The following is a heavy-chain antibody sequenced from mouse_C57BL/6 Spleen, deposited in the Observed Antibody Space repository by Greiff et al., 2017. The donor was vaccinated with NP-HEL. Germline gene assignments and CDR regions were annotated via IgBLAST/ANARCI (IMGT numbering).Heavy chain of an antibody. J-gene: IGHJ1*03. CDR3: ARESRGWYFDV. Sequence: EVHLVESGGGLVKPGGSLKLSCAASGFTFSDYGMHWVRQAPEKGLEWVAYISSGSSTIYYADTVKGRFTLSRDNAKNTLFLQMTSLRSEDTAMYYCARESRGWYFDVWGTGTTVTVSS. CDR2: ISSGSSTI. CDR1: GFTFSDYG. V-gene: IGHV5-17*01.